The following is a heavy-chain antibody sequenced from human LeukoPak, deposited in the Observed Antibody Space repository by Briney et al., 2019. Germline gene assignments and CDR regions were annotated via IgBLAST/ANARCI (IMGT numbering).Heavy chain of an antibody. Sequence: PGGSLRLSCAASGFTFSRHGMHWVRQAPGKGLEWVAVIGDTGRAKYYADSVEGRFTISRDNAKNSLYLQMNSLRAEDTAVYYCARYADPGAFDIWGQGTMVTVSS. CDR3: ARYADPGAFDI. V-gene: IGHV3-33*08. CDR2: IGDTGRAK. J-gene: IGHJ3*02. D-gene: IGHD2-2*01. CDR1: GFTFSRHG.